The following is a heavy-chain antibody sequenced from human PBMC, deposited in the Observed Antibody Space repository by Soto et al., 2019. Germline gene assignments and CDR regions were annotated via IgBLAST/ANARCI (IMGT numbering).Heavy chain of an antibody. Sequence: EVQLLESGGGLVQPGGSLRLSRAASGFTFSSYAMSWVRQAPGKGLEWVSAISAGGGSTYYADSVKGRLTISRDNSKNTLYLQMNSLRAEDTAVYYCAKMPYYDFWSGYYFDSWGQGTLVTVSS. CDR3: AKMPYYDFWSGYYFDS. J-gene: IGHJ4*02. CDR2: ISAGGGST. CDR1: GFTFSSYA. V-gene: IGHV3-23*01. D-gene: IGHD3-3*01.